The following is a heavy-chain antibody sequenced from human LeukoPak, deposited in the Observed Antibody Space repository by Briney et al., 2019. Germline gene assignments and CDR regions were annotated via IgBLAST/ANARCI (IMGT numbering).Heavy chain of an antibody. J-gene: IGHJ4*02. CDR1: GGSISSSSYY. CDR3: ARETRNYYDSSGYYSFDY. Sequence: PSETLSLTCTVSGGSISSSSYYWGWIRQPPGKGLEWIGSIYYSGSTYYNPSLKSRVTISVDTSKNQFSLKLSSVTAADTAMYYCARETRNYYDSSGYYSFDYWGQGTLVTVSS. V-gene: IGHV4-39*02. CDR2: IYYSGST. D-gene: IGHD3-22*01.